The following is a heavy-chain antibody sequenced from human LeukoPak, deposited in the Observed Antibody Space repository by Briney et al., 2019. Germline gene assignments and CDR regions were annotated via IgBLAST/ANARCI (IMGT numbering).Heavy chain of an antibody. Sequence: GGSLRLSFAVSGFTFIRNYMSWVRQAPGKGLEWVSVIYSAGSTYYADSVKGRFTISRDNSKNTLYLQMNSLRAEDTAVYYCARDNWELRNFDYWGQGTLVTVSS. CDR2: IYSAGST. J-gene: IGHJ4*02. CDR1: GFTFIRNY. CDR3: ARDNWELRNFDY. V-gene: IGHV3-53*01. D-gene: IGHD3-10*01.